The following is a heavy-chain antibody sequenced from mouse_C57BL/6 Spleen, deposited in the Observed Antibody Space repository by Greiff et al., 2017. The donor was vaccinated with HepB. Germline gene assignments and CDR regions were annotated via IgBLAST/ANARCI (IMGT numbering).Heavy chain of an antibody. V-gene: IGHV5-6*01. CDR2: ISSGGSYT. D-gene: IGHD2-4*01. CDR1: GFTFSSYG. CDR3: AREGYYDYDKGDAMDY. Sequence: EVHLVESGGDLVKPGGSLKLSCAASGFTFSSYGMSWVRQTPDKRLEWVATISSGGSYTYYPDSVKGRFTISRDNAKNTLYLQMSSLKSEDTAMYYCAREGYYDYDKGDAMDYWGQGTSVTVSS. J-gene: IGHJ4*01.